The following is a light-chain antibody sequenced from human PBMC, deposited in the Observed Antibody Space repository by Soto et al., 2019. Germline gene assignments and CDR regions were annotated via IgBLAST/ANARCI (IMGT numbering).Light chain of an antibody. Sequence: EILLTQAPATLSLSPGERATLSCRASQSVSSYLAWYQHKPGQAPRLLIHDASNRAAGIPARCSGSGSGTDFTPPISSLEPEDVAVYYCQQPYHFGRGTKLEIK. CDR1: QSVSSY. V-gene: IGKV3-11*01. CDR3: QQPYH. J-gene: IGKJ2*01. CDR2: DAS.